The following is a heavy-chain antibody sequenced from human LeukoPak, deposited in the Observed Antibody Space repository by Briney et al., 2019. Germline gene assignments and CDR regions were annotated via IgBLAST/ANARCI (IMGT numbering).Heavy chain of an antibody. D-gene: IGHD3-9*01. J-gene: IGHJ3*02. CDR2: ISGSGGST. Sequence: GGSLRLSCAASGLSFINYGMTWVRQAPGKGLEWVSAISGSGGSTYYADSVKGRFTISRDNSKNTLYLQMNSLRAEDTAVYYCAKNDILTGPLDAFDIWGQGTMVTVSS. CDR1: GLSFINYG. CDR3: AKNDILTGPLDAFDI. V-gene: IGHV3-23*01.